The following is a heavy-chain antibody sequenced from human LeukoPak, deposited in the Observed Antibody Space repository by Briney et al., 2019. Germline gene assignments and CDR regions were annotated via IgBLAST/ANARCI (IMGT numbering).Heavy chain of an antibody. V-gene: IGHV3-23*01. D-gene: IGHD2-15*01. CDR3: AKGYCSGGSCSYAFDI. Sequence: PGGSLRLSCAASGFTFSSYAMSWVRQAPGKGLEWVSAISGSGGSTYYADSVKGRFTISRDNSKNTLYLQMNSLRAEDTAVYYCAKGYCSGGSCSYAFDIWGQGTMVTVSS. CDR1: GFTFSSYA. CDR2: ISGSGGST. J-gene: IGHJ3*02.